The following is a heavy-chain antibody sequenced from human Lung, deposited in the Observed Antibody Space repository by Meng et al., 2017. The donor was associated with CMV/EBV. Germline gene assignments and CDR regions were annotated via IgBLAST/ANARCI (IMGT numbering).Heavy chain of an antibody. Sequence: GGSLRLSWAASGFTFSTYSMNWVRQAPGEGLGWVSFITSSSSYIYYADSVSGRFIISRDNAKNSLYLQMNSMRAEDTAVYYCAIYCSTTTCPPGHDAFDIWGQGTMVTVSS. D-gene: IGHD2-2*01. CDR1: GFTFSTYS. V-gene: IGHV3-21*01. J-gene: IGHJ3*02. CDR3: AIYCSTTTCPPGHDAFDI. CDR2: ITSSSSYI.